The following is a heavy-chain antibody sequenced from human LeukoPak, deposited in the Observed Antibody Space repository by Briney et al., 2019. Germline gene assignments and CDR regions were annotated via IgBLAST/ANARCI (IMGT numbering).Heavy chain of an antibody. CDR2: ISYDGSNK. CDR3: ARDPSMVRGVLYYYYMDV. V-gene: IGHV3-30*04. D-gene: IGHD3-10*01. J-gene: IGHJ6*03. CDR1: GFTFSSYA. Sequence: PGRSLRLSCAASGFTFSSYAMHGVRQAPGKGLEWVAVISYDGSNKYYADSVKGRFTISRDNSKNTLYLQMNSLRAEDTAVYYCARDPSMVRGVLYYYYMDVWGKGTTVTVSS.